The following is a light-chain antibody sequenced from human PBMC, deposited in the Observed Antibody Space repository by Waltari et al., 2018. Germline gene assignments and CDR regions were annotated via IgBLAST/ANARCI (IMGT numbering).Light chain of an antibody. CDR3: QQRNSWPLT. J-gene: IGKJ4*01. CDR2: DAS. V-gene: IGKV3-11*01. CDR1: QSVSRY. Sequence: EIVLTQSPATLSLSPGESATLSCRASQSVSRYLGWYQQKPGQAPRLLIYDASNRATGIPARFRASGSGTDFTLTISSLEPEDFAVYYCQQRNSWPLTFGGGTKVEIK.